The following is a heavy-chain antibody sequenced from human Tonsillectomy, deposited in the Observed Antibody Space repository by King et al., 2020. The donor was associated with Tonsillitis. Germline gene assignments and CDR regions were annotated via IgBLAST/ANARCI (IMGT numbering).Heavy chain of an antibody. Sequence: QLQESGPGLVKPSETLSLTCTVSGGSISSYYWSWIRQPAGKGLEWIGRIYTSGSTTYNPSLKRRVTMSVDTSKNQFSLKLSSVTAADTAVYYCARDDRSSTLGSDYYYGMDVWGQGPTVTVSS. CDR1: GGSISSYY. CDR3: ARDDRSSTLGSDYYYGMDV. CDR2: IYTSGST. D-gene: IGHD3-10*01. J-gene: IGHJ6*02. V-gene: IGHV4-4*07.